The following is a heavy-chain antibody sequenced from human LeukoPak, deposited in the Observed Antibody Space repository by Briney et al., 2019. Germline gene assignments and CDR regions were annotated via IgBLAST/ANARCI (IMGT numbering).Heavy chain of an antibody. Sequence: GGSLRLPCVVSGFTFSSHSMNWVRQAPGKGLEWVSYISSSSSYIYYADSVKGRFAISRDNAKNSLYLQMNSLRAEDTAIYYRAKGPDSSCYGYYQGFVVWGQGTTVNVSS. J-gene: IGHJ6*02. V-gene: IGHV3-21*01. CDR1: GFTFSSHS. CDR2: ISSSSSYI. D-gene: IGHD3-22*01. CDR3: AKGPDSSCYGYYQGFVV.